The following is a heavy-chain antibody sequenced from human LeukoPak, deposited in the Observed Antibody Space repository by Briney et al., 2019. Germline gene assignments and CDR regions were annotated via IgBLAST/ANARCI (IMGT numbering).Heavy chain of an antibody. J-gene: IGHJ4*02. D-gene: IGHD3-22*01. CDR1: GFTLRTYG. CDR2: IRFDESKK. CDR3: AKDWGYYDSSAISD. Sequence: GGSLRLSCAASGFTLRTYGMHWVRQAPGKGLEWVAFIRFDESKKEYVESVKGRFTISRDNSKNTLYLQMNSLRGADTAVYYCAKDWGYYDSSAISDWGQGTLVIVSS. V-gene: IGHV3-30*02.